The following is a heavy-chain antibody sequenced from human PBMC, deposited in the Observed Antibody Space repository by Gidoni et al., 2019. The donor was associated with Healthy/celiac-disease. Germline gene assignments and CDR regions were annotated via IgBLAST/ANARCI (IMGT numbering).Heavy chain of an antibody. CDR1: GGSISSYY. J-gene: IGHJ5*02. V-gene: IGHV4-59*01. CDR2: IYYSGST. CDR3: ARDLGPLGSSGWYGNGLDP. D-gene: IGHD6-19*01. Sequence: QVQLQESGPGLVKPSETLSLTCTVSGGSISSYYWSWIRQPPGKGLEWIGYIYYSGSTNYNPSLKSRVTISVDTAKNHFSLKLSSVTAADTAVYYCARDLGPLGSSGWYGNGLDPWGQGTLVTVSS.